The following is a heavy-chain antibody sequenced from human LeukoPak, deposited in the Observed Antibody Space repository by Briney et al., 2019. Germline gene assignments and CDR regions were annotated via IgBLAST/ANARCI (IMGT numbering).Heavy chain of an antibody. D-gene: IGHD3-10*01. CDR2: ISGTGGNT. Sequence: GGSLRLSCAASGFTFSNYAMSWVRQAPGRGLDWVSIISGTGGNTYYADSVKGRFTINRDNSKNTLYLQMNSLRAEDTAVYYCAKEEYYGAGSYPDYWGQGTLVTVSS. CDR3: AKEEYYGAGSYPDY. CDR1: GFTFSNYA. V-gene: IGHV3-23*01. J-gene: IGHJ4*02.